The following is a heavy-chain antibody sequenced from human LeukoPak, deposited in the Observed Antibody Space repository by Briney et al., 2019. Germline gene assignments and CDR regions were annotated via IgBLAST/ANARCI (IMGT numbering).Heavy chain of an antibody. D-gene: IGHD3-10*01. V-gene: IGHV4-59*01. Sequence: SETLSLTCTVSGGSISSYYWSWIRQPPGKGLEWIGYIYYSGSTNYNPSLKSRVTISVDTSKKQFSLKLSSVTAADTAVYYCAREGVFRGANWFDPWGQGTLVTVSS. CDR2: IYYSGST. J-gene: IGHJ5*02. CDR1: GGSISSYY. CDR3: AREGVFRGANWFDP.